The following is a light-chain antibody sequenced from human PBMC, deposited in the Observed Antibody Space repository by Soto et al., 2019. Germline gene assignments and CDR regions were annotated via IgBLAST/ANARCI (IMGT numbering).Light chain of an antibody. Sequence: EIVMTQSPATLSVSPGERATLSCRASQSVSTNLAWYQQKPGQLPRLLIYSASTRATGVPARFTGSGSGTEFTLTISSLQSEDFAVYYCQQYNNWPQTFGQGTKVEIK. V-gene: IGKV3-15*01. J-gene: IGKJ1*01. CDR1: QSVSTN. CDR3: QQYNNWPQT. CDR2: SAS.